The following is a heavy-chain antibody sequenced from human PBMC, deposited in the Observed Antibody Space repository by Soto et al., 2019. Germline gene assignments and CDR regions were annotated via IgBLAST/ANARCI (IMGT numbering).Heavy chain of an antibody. CDR3: TTDLPIVVVVDAHSSGMDV. CDR1: GFTFSNAW. CDR2: IKSKTDGGTT. Sequence: EVQLVESGGGLVKPGGSLRLSCAASGFTFSNAWMSWVRQAPGKGLEWVGRIKSKTDGGTTDYAAPVKGRFTISRDDSKNTLYLQMNSLKTEDTAVYYCTTDLPIVVVVDAHSSGMDVWGQGTTVTVSS. V-gene: IGHV3-15*01. J-gene: IGHJ6*02. D-gene: IGHD2-15*01.